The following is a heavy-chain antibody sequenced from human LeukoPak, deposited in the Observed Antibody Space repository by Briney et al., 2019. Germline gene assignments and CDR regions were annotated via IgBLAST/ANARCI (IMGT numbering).Heavy chain of an antibody. J-gene: IGHJ4*02. V-gene: IGHV4-4*02. Sequence: SETLSLTCAVSGGSISSRDWWTWVRQPPGKGLEWIGEISHSGSTSYNPSLKSRVTIAADMSKNQFSLSLTSVTAADTAVYYCARGANYNWDSWGQGTLVTVSS. D-gene: IGHD1-20*01. CDR3: ARGANYNWDS. CDR1: GGSISSRDW. CDR2: ISHSGST.